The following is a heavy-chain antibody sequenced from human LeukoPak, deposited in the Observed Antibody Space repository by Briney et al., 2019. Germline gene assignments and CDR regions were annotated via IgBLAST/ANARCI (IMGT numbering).Heavy chain of an antibody. CDR1: GGTFSSYG. J-gene: IGHJ4*02. CDR3: ARDDPFRRGDGYNKFDY. D-gene: IGHD5-24*01. CDR2: ISAYNGNT. V-gene: IGHV1-18*01. Sequence: ASVKVSCRASGGTFSSYGISWVRQAPGQGLEWMGWISAYNGNTNYAQKLQGRVTMTTDTSTSTAYMELRSLRSDDTAVYYCARDDPFRRGDGYNKFDYWGQGTLVTVSS.